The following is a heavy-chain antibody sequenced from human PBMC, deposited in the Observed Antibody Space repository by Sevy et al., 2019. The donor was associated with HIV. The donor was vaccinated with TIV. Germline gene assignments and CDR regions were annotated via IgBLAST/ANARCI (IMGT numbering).Heavy chain of an antibody. CDR1: GFTFSSYG. Sequence: GGSLRLSCAASGFTFSSYGMHWVRQAPGKGLEWVAVISYDGSNKYYADSVKGRFTISRDNSKNTLYLQMNSLRAEDTAVYYCAKEVPYYAFWGGYYDGWFDPWGQGTLVTVSS. J-gene: IGHJ5*02. V-gene: IGHV3-30*18. D-gene: IGHD3-3*01. CDR2: ISYDGSNK. CDR3: AKEVPYYAFWGGYYDGWFDP.